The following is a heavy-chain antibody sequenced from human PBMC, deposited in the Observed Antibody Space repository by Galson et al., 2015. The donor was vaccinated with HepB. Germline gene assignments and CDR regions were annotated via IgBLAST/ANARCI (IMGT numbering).Heavy chain of an antibody. J-gene: IGHJ6*02. CDR3: ARERDDILTGYRVAFRYGMDV. V-gene: IGHV1-2*02. CDR1: GYTFTGYY. Sequence: SVKVSCKASGYTFTGYYMHWVRQAPGQGLEWMGWINPNSGGTNYAQKFQGRVTMTRDTSISTAYMELSRLRSDDTAVYYCARERDDILTGYRVAFRYGMDVWGQGTTVTVSS. D-gene: IGHD3-9*01. CDR2: INPNSGGT.